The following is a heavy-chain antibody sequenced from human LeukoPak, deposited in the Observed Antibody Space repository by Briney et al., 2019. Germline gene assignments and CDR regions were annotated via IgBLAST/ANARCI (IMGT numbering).Heavy chain of an antibody. CDR3: ARGGAAMAYY. Sequence: PGGSLRLSCAASGFNFSSYCMHWVRQAPGKGLVWVSRINSDGSSTSYADSMKGRFTISRDNAKNTLYLQMNSLRVEDTAVYYCARGGAAMAYYWGQGTLVTVSS. CDR2: INSDGSST. D-gene: IGHD5-18*01. V-gene: IGHV3-74*01. CDR1: GFNFSSYC. J-gene: IGHJ4*02.